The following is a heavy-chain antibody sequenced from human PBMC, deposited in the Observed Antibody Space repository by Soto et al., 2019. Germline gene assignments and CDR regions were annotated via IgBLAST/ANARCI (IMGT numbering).Heavy chain of an antibody. CDR1: GFTFSIYG. CDR3: ARDGETFDY. CDR2: IWYDGSNK. J-gene: IGHJ4*02. D-gene: IGHD3-3*01. Sequence: PWGSLRLSCAASGFTFSIYGMHWVRQAPGKGLEWVAVIWYDGSNKYYADSVKGRFTISRDNSKNTLYLQMNSLRAEDTAVYYCARDGETFDYWGQGTLVTVSS. V-gene: IGHV3-33*01.